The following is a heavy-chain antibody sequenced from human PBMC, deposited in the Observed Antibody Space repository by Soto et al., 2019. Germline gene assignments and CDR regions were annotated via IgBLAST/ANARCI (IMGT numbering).Heavy chain of an antibody. V-gene: IGHV4-59*01. CDR1: GGSISSYY. Sequence: PSETLSLTCTVSGGSISSYYWSWIRQPPGKGLEWIGYIYYSGSTNYNPSLKSRVTISVDTSKNQFSLKLSSVTAADTAVYYCARDRGYSYIGYWGQGTLVTVSS. J-gene: IGHJ4*02. CDR3: ARDRGYSYIGY. CDR2: IYYSGST. D-gene: IGHD5-18*01.